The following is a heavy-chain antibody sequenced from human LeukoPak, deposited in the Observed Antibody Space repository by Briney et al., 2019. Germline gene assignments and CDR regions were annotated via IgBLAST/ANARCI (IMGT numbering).Heavy chain of an antibody. CDR1: GYTFTSYD. Sequence: ASVKVSCKASGYTFTSYDINWVRQATGQGLEWMGWMNPNSGNTGYAQKFQGRVTMTRNTSISTAYMELSSLRSEDTAVYHCASASGGYYYDNCFDPWAREPWSPSPQ. CDR2: MNPNSGNT. J-gene: IGHJ5*02. V-gene: IGHV1-8*01. D-gene: IGHD3-22*01. CDR3: ASASGGYYYDNCFDP.